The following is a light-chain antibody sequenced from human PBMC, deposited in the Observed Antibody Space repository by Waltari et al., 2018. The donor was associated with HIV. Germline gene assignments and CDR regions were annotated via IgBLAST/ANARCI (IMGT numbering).Light chain of an antibody. V-gene: IGKV3-20*01. J-gene: IGKJ4*01. CDR1: QTLTSTY. CDR2: DAS. CDR3: QQYVTSPLT. Sequence: EIVLTQSPGTLSLSVGERATLSCRASQTLTSTYIAWYQQKPGQAPSLLIYDASTRATGIPDRFSGSESGTDFTLTISRLEPEDFAVYYCQQYVTSPLTFGGGTKVQT.